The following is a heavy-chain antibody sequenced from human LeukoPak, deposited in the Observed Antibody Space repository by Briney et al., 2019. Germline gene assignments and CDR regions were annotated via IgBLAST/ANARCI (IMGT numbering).Heavy chain of an antibody. D-gene: IGHD3-22*01. V-gene: IGHV4-59*08. Sequence: PSETLSLTCTVSGGSINTYYWSWIRQSPGKGLDWIGYIYHTGDTNTNPSLKGRVSISLDTSKRQFSLWVNSVTAADTATYYCARIVRYYESSGYPTYFMDVWGKGTTVTVSS. CDR3: ARIVRYYESSGYPTYFMDV. CDR1: GGSINTYY. J-gene: IGHJ6*03. CDR2: IYHTGDT.